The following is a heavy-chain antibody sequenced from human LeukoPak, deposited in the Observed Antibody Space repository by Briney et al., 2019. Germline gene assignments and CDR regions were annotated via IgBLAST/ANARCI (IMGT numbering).Heavy chain of an antibody. D-gene: IGHD2-2*01. CDR1: GFTFSTYW. CDR3: ARDGGSAMPFDY. J-gene: IGHJ4*02. V-gene: IGHV3-7*01. Sequence: GGSMRLSCAASGFTFSTYWMSWVRQAPGKGLEWVANIRQDGSDKYYVDSVKGRFTISRDNAKNSLYLQMNSLRAEDTAVYYCARDGGSAMPFDYWGQGTLVTVSS. CDR2: IRQDGSDK.